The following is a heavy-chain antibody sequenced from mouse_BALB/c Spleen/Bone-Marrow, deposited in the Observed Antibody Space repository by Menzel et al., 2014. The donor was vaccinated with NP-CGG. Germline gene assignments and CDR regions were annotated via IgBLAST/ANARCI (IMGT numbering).Heavy chain of an antibody. CDR1: GFNIKDTY. J-gene: IGHJ4*01. D-gene: IGHD4-1*01. CDR2: IDPANGNT. Sequence: EVQLQQSGAELVKPGASVKLSCTASGFNIKDTYMHWVKQRPEQGLEWIGGIDPANGNTKYDPKFQGKATITADTSSNPAYLQLSSRTSEDPAVYYWARWEYYAMDYWGQGTSVTVPP. CDR3: ARWEYYAMDY. V-gene: IGHV14-3*02.